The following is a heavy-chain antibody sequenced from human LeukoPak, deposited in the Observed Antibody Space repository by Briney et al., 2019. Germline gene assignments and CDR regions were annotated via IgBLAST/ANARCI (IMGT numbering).Heavy chain of an antibody. CDR3: ATALGGSGSYYSWDY. D-gene: IGHD3-10*01. CDR2: ISAYNGNT. Sequence: ASVKVSCKASGYTFTSYGISWVRQAPGQGLEWMGWISAYNGNTNYAQKLQGRVTMTTDTSTSTAYMELRSLRSDDTAVYYCATALGGSGSYYSWDYWGQGTLVTVSS. CDR1: GYTFTSYG. V-gene: IGHV1-18*01. J-gene: IGHJ4*02.